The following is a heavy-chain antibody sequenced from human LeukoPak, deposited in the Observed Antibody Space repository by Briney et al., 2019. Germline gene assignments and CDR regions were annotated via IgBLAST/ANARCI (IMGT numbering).Heavy chain of an antibody. CDR3: AREGGAAAGDRNFDY. Sequence: GASVKVSCKASGGTFSSYAISWVRQAPGQGLEWMGWINPNSGGTNYAQKFQGRVTMTRDTSISTAYMELSRLRSDDTAVYYCAREGGAAAGDRNFDYWGQGTLVTVSS. CDR1: GGTFSSYA. J-gene: IGHJ4*02. D-gene: IGHD6-13*01. V-gene: IGHV1-2*02. CDR2: INPNSGGT.